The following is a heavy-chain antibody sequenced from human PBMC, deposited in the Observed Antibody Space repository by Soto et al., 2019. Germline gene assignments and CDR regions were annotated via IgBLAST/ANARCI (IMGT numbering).Heavy chain of an antibody. D-gene: IGHD2-21*02. Sequence: PGGSLRLSCAASGFTFSNAWMSWVRQAPGKGLEWVGRIKSKTDGGTTDYAAPVKGRFTISRDDSKNTLYLQMNSLKTEDTAVYYCTTGTGCGGDCYVHYWGQGTLVTVSS. CDR1: GFTFSNAW. J-gene: IGHJ4*02. CDR2: IKSKTDGGTT. V-gene: IGHV3-15*01. CDR3: TTGTGCGGDCYVHY.